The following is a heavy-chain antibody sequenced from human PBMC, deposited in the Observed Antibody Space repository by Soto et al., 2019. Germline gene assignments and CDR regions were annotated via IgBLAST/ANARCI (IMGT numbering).Heavy chain of an antibody. CDR3: AREVVVAATQSGFDY. CDR1: GVTFSSYW. J-gene: IGHJ4*02. CDR2: IKQDGSEK. D-gene: IGHD2-15*01. Sequence: GGSLRLSCAASGVTFSSYWMSWVRQAPGKGLEWVANIKQDGSEKYYVDSVKGRFTISRDNAKNSLYLQMNSLRAEDTAVYYCAREVVVAATQSGFDYWGQGTLVTVSS. V-gene: IGHV3-7*01.